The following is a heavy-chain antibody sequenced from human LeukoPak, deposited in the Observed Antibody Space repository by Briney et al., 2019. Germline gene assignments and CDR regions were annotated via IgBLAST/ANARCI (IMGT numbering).Heavy chain of an antibody. CDR2: IYPGDSDT. CDR3: ARNGDGSGSYSSNWFDP. Sequence: GESLKISCKGPGYSFTSYWIGWVRQMPGKGLEWMGIIYPGDSDTRYSPSFQGQVTISADKSISTAYLQWSSLKASDTAIYYCARNGDGSGSYSSNWFDPWGQGTLVIVSS. V-gene: IGHV5-51*01. J-gene: IGHJ5*02. CDR1: GYSFTSYW. D-gene: IGHD3-10*01.